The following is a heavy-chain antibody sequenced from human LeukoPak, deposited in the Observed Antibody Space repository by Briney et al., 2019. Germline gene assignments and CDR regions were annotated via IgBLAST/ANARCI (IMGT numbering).Heavy chain of an antibody. J-gene: IGHJ6*02. Sequence: GGSLRLSCAASGFTFTNYAMTWVRQAPGKGLEWVSAISGSGGSTYYADSVKGRFTISRDNSKNTLYLQMNSLRAEDTAVYYCAKEEDSSSWSKVYYYYGMDVWGQGTTVTVSS. CDR1: GFTFTNYA. CDR2: ISGSGGST. CDR3: AKEEDSSSWSKVYYYYGMDV. D-gene: IGHD6-13*01. V-gene: IGHV3-23*01.